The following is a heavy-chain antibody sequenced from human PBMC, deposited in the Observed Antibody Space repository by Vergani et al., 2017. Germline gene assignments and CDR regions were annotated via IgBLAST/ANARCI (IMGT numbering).Heavy chain of an antibody. Sequence: QLQLQESGPGLVKPSETLSLTCTVSGGSISSSSYYWSWIRQPAGKGLEWIGRIYTSGSTNYNPSLKSRVTMSVDTSKNQFSLKLSSVTAADTAVYYCAREGSGWYEAKISHYGMDVWGQGTTVTVSS. D-gene: IGHD6-19*01. J-gene: IGHJ6*02. CDR2: IYTSGST. V-gene: IGHV4-61*02. CDR3: AREGSGWYEAKISHYGMDV. CDR1: GGSISSSSYY.